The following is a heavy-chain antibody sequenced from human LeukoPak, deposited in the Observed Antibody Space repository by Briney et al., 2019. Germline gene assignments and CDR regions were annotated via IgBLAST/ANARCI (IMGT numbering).Heavy chain of an antibody. J-gene: IGHJ3*01. Sequence: PGRSLRLSCAASGFTFTYYAMHWVRQAPGKGLEWVSVVSNDGSNQDYTDSVKGRFIISRDDSKSTVYLQMNSLRVDDTAMYYCARGPDPGVRGPRRAFDLWGQGTMVTVSS. V-gene: IGHV3-30-3*01. D-gene: IGHD3-10*01. CDR3: ARGPDPGVRGPRRAFDL. CDR1: GFTFTYYA. CDR2: VSNDGSNQ.